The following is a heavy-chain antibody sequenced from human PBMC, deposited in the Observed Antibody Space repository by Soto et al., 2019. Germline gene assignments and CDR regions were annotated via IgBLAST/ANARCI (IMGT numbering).Heavy chain of an antibody. D-gene: IGHD3-16*01. Sequence: SETLSLTCTVSGGSISSYYWSWIRQPPGKGLEWIGYIYYSGSTNYNPSLKSRVTISVDTSKNQFSLKLSPVTAADTAVYYCARDLAGEPHYFDYWGQGTLVTVSS. V-gene: IGHV4-59*01. CDR3: ARDLAGEPHYFDY. CDR2: IYYSGST. CDR1: GGSISSYY. J-gene: IGHJ4*02.